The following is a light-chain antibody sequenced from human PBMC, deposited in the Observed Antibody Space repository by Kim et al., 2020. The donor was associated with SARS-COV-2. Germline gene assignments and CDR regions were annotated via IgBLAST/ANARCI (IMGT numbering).Light chain of an antibody. V-gene: IGLV2-8*01. Sequence: QSALTQPPSASGSPGQSVTISCTGTSSDVGGYNYVSWYQQHPGKAPKLMIYEVSKRPSGVPDRFSGSKSGNTASLTVSGLQAEDEADYYCSSYADKVFGTGTKVTVL. CDR3: SSYADKV. J-gene: IGLJ1*01. CDR2: EVS. CDR1: SSDVGGYNY.